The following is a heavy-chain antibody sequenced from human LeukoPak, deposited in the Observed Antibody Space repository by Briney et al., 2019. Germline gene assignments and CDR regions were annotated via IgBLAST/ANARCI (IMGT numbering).Heavy chain of an antibody. D-gene: IGHD6-13*01. CDR2: IYYSGST. CDR1: GGSISSGGYY. Sequence: SETLSLTCTVSGGSISSGGYYWSWIRQHPGKGLEWIGYIYYSGSTYYNPSLKSRVTISVDTSKNQFSLKLSSVTAADTAVYYCATCPYSSSWCHFDSWGQGTLVTVSS. V-gene: IGHV4-31*03. J-gene: IGHJ4*02. CDR3: ATCPYSSSWCHFDS.